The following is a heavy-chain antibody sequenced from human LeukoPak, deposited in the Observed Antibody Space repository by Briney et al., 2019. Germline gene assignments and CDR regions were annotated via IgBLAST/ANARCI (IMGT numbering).Heavy chain of an antibody. D-gene: IGHD3-22*01. J-gene: IGHJ3*02. V-gene: IGHV3-9*01. CDR1: GFNFVDYA. CDR2: ISYNSGTI. CDR3: AKARGLIGGAFDI. Sequence: PGGSLRLSCAASGFNFVDYAMHWVRHVPGKGLEWVSGISYNSGTIVYADSVKGRFTISRDNARNSLFLQMNSLRTEDTALYYCAKARGLIGGAFDIWGQGTMVTVSS.